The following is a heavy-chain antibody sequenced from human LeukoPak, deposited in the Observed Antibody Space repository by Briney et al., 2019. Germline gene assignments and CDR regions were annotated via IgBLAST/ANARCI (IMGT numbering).Heavy chain of an antibody. J-gene: IGHJ6*02. V-gene: IGHV3-11*03. D-gene: IGHD2-2*01. Sequence: GGSLRLSCAASGFTFSDYYMSWIRQAPGKGLEWVSYISSRSRCTNYAGSVKGRFTISRDNAKNSLYLQMNSLRAEDTAVYYCAEGVDCTVTNCYAGNYFYYAMDLWGQGTTVTVSS. CDR1: GFTFSDYY. CDR2: ISSRSRCT. CDR3: AEGVDCTVTNCYAGNYFYYAMDL.